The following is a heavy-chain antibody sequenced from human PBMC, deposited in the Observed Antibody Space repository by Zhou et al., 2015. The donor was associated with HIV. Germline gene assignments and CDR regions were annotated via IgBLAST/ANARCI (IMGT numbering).Heavy chain of an antibody. Sequence: QVQLVQSGAEVKKPGSSVKVSCKASGGTFSSYAISWVRQAPGQGLEWMGGIIPIFGTANYAQKFQGRVTITADESTSTAYMELSSLRSEDTAVYYCARDPFPLDGKGTVVVTGVRYFQHWGQGTLVTVSS. CDR2: IIPIFGTA. D-gene: IGHD2-21*02. CDR1: GGTFSSYA. CDR3: ARDPFPLDGKGTVVVTGVRYFQH. V-gene: IGHV1-69*12. J-gene: IGHJ1*01.